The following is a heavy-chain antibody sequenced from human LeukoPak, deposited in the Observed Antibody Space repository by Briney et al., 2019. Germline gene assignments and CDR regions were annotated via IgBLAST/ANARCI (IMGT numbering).Heavy chain of an antibody. CDR2: ISAYNGHT. J-gene: IGHJ4*02. Sequence: ASVKVSCKTSGYEFTSYGISWVRQAPGQGLEWMGRISAYNGHTDYTQNLQGRVTMTTDTSTSTAYMELRRLRSDDTAVYYCAGPQPYYFDYWGQGTLVTVSS. V-gene: IGHV1-18*01. CDR3: AGPQPYYFDY. CDR1: GYEFTSYG.